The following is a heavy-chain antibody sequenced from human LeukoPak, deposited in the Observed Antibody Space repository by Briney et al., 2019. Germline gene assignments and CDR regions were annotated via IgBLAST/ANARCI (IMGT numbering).Heavy chain of an antibody. Sequence: PGGSLRLSCAASGFIFSSYAMSWVRQAPGKGLEWVSYGSSGGSTYYADSVKGRFTVSRDNSKSTLYLQMNSLTAEDTAVYYCAKMRGQYYHSYYMDAWGKGTTVTVSS. J-gene: IGHJ6*03. CDR3: AKMRGQYYHSYYMDA. V-gene: IGHV3-23*01. CDR1: GFIFSSYA. CDR2: GSSGGST.